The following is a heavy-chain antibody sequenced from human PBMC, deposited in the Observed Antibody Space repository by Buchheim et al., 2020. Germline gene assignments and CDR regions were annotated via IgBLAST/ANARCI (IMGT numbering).Heavy chain of an antibody. D-gene: IGHD6-13*01. Sequence: QLQLQESGPGLVKPSETLSLTCTVSVGSISSSSYYWGWIRQPPGKGLEWIGSIYYSGSTYYNPSLKSRVTISVDTSKNQFSLKLSSVTAADTAVYYCARGIAAAGPFFDYWGQGTL. CDR3: ARGIAAAGPFFDY. CDR2: IYYSGST. CDR1: VGSISSSSYY. V-gene: IGHV4-39*01. J-gene: IGHJ4*02.